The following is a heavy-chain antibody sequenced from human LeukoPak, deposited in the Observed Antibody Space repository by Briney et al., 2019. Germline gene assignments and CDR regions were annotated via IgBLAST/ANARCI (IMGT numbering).Heavy chain of an antibody. CDR1: GFTFSTYD. D-gene: IGHD2-21*01. J-gene: IGHJ4*02. CDR2: IRYDGLKK. CDR3: AKDRETFSSYGYFDY. V-gene: IGHV3-30*02. Sequence: PGGSLRLSCATSGFTFSTYDMHWARQAPGKGLEWVAHIRYDGLKKRYADSVRGRVTVSRDNSKNTLYLQMNSLRAEDTAVYYCAKDRETFSSYGYFDYWGQGTLVPVSS.